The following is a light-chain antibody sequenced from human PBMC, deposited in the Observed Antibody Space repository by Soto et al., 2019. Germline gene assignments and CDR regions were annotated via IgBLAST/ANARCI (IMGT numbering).Light chain of an antibody. V-gene: IGKV1-39*01. J-gene: IGKJ1*01. CDR3: RQSYRTPRT. CDR2: AAS. CDR1: QSISSY. Sequence: DIQMTQSPSSLSASVGDRVTITCRASQSISSYLNWFQQKPGKAPKLLIYAASSLQSGVPSRFSGSGSGTDFTLTISSLQPEDFATYYCRQSYRTPRTFGQGTKVDIK.